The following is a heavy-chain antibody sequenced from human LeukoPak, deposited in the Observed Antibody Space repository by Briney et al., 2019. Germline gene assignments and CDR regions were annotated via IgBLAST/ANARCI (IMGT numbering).Heavy chain of an antibody. D-gene: IGHD3-3*01. CDR1: GGSISSGGYS. J-gene: IGHJ3*02. Sequence: PSETLSLTCAVSGGSISSGGYSWSWIRQPPGKGLEWIGYIYHSGSTYYNPSLKSRVTISVDTSKNQFSLKLSSVTAADTAVYYCARGRTIFGVVIIGRNDAFDIWGQGTMVTVSS. CDR3: ARGRTIFGVVIIGRNDAFDI. CDR2: IYHSGST. V-gene: IGHV4-30-2*01.